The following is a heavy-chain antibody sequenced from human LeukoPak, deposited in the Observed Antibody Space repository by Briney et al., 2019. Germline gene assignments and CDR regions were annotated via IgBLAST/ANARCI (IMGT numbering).Heavy chain of an antibody. CDR3: ARDRPGHCSSTSCYIIDVVYYFDY. CDR2: IRYDGSNK. CDR1: GFTFSSYG. D-gene: IGHD2-2*02. V-gene: IGHV3-30*02. J-gene: IGHJ4*02. Sequence: PGGSLRLSCAASGFTFSSYGMHWVRQAPGKGLEWVAFIRYDGSNKYYADSVKGRFTISRDNSKNTLYLQMNSLRAEDTAVYYCARDRPGHCSSTSCYIIDVVYYFDYWGQGTLVTVSS.